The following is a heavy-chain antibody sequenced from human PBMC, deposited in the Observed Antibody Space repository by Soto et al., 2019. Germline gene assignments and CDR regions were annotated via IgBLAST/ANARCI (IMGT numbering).Heavy chain of an antibody. Sequence: GASVKVSCKAYGYTFTSYGVSWVRQAPGQGLEWMGWISAYNGNTNYAQKLQGRVTMTTDTSTTTAYMELRSLRSDDTAVYYCAGEGPGGVLVSTFDYWGQGTLVTVSS. J-gene: IGHJ4*02. CDR1: GYTFTSYG. CDR2: ISAYNGNT. V-gene: IGHV1-18*01. CDR3: AGEGPGGVLVSTFDY. D-gene: IGHD3-16*02.